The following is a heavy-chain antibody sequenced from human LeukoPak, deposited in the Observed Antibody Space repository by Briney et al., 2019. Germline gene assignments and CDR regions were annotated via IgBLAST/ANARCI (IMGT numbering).Heavy chain of an antibody. CDR1: GFTFSSYG. J-gene: IGHJ4*02. D-gene: IGHD4/OR15-4a*01. CDR2: ISYDGSNK. V-gene: IGHV3-30*18. Sequence: PGGSLRLSCAASGFTFSSYGMHWVRQAPGKGLEWVAVISYDGSNKYYADSVKGRFTISRDNSKNTLYLQMNSLRAEDTAVYYCAKGVPVDHWGQGTLVTVSS. CDR3: AKGVPVDH.